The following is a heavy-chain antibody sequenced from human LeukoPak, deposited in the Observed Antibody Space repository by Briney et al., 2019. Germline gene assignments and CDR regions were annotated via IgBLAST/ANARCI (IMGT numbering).Heavy chain of an antibody. CDR1: EFTFSSYW. CDR2: IKQDGSEK. V-gene: IGHV3-7*01. Sequence: GGSLRLSCAASEFTFSSYWMSWVRQAPGKGLEWVANIKQDGSEKYYVDSVKGRFTISRDNAKNSLYLQMNSLRAEDTAFYYCAKDGRDGYNLVPEHWGQGTLVTVSS. D-gene: IGHD5-24*01. J-gene: IGHJ4*02. CDR3: AKDGRDGYNLVPEH.